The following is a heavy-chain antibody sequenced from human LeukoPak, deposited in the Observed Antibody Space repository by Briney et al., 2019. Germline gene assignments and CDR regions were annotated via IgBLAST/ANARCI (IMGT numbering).Heavy chain of an antibody. J-gene: IGHJ4*02. V-gene: IGHV1-2*02. CDR2: INPNSGGT. CDR1: GYTFTGYY. CDR3: ARARYDSSGRFDY. Sequence: ASVKVSCKASGYTFTGYYMHWVRQAPGQGLEWMGWINPNSGGTNYAQKFQGRVTMTRDTSISTAYMELSRLRSDDTAVYYCARARYDSSGRFDYWGQGTLVTVSS. D-gene: IGHD3-22*01.